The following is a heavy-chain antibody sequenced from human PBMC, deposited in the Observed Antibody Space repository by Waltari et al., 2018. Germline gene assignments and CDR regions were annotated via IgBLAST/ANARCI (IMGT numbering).Heavy chain of an antibody. CDR2: ISGRVGRT. J-gene: IGHJ4*02. D-gene: IGHD6-13*01. CDR3: AKDPQQLVRFDY. Sequence: EVQLLESGGGLVQPGGSLRLSCAASGFTFSSYAMSWVRQAPGKGLEWVSAISGRVGRTYYADSVKGRFTISRDNSKNTRYLQMNSLRAEDTAVYYCAKDPQQLVRFDYWGQGTLVTVSS. V-gene: IGHV3-23*01. CDR1: GFTFSSYA.